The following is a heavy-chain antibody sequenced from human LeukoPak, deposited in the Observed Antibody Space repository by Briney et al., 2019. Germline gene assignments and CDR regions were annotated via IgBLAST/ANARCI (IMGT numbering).Heavy chain of an antibody. V-gene: IGHV3-23*01. Sequence: GGSLRLSCAGFGFTFNSYAMTWVRQAPGKGLKWVSGISGSGGTTYYADCVKGRFTISRDNFNNTLYLQMNSMRVEDTALYFCAKGVVDYYDSSGYYPSDLWGQGTLVTVSS. CDR1: GFTFNSYA. D-gene: IGHD3-22*01. J-gene: IGHJ5*02. CDR2: ISGSGGTT. CDR3: AKGVVDYYDSSGYYPSDL.